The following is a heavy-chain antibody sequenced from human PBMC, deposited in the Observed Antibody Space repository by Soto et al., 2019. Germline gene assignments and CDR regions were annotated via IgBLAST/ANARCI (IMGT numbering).Heavy chain of an antibody. V-gene: IGHV3-23*01. J-gene: IGHJ4*02. Sequence: GGSLRLSCAASGFTFSSYAMSWVRQAPGKGLEWVSAISGSGGSTYYADSVKGRFTISRDNSKNTLYLQMNSLRAEDTAVYYCAKSSGVGFIVVVVAAMDYWGQGTLVTVSS. CDR2: ISGSGGST. D-gene: IGHD2-15*01. CDR3: AKSSGVGFIVVVVAAMDY. CDR1: GFTFSSYA.